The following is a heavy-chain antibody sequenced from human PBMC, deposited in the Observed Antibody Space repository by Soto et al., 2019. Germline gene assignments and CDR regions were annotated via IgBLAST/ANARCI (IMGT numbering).Heavy chain of an antibody. J-gene: IGHJ6*02. Sequence: EVQVVESGGGLVKPGGSLRLSCAASGFTFSNAWMSWVRQAPGKGLEWVGRIKSKTDGGTTDYAAPVKGRFTISRDDSKYTLYLQMNSLQTGDAAVYYCTTGVRDSSGSMRLYYYDDMDVWGQGTTVTVSS. CDR3: TTGVRDSSGSMRLYYYDDMDV. V-gene: IGHV3-15*01. CDR2: IKSKTDGGTT. D-gene: IGHD3-22*01. CDR1: GFTFSNAW.